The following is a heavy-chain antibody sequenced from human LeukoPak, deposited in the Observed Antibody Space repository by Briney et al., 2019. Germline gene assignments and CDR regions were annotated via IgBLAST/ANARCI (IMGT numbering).Heavy chain of an antibody. CDR3: AIRDGNNDRDY. CDR2: ISDTGGSA. J-gene: IGHJ4*02. D-gene: IGHD5-24*01. V-gene: IGHV3-23*01. CDR1: GFTFRGHA. Sequence: GGSLRLSCAASGFTFRGHAMSWVRQAPGKGLEWVSGISDTGGSASYADSVKGRFTLSRDNSKNTLYLQMDSLRVDDTALYYCAIRDGNNDRDYWGQGILVTVSS.